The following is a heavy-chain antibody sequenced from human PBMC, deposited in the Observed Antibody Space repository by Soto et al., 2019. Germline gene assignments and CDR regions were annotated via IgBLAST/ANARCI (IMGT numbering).Heavy chain of an antibody. D-gene: IGHD1-1*01. Sequence: PGGSLRLSCAASGFTFSSYWMSWVRQAPGKGLEWVANIKQDGSEKYYVDSVKGRFTISRDNAKNSLYLQMNSLRAEDTAVYYCASAMEGTRSYFDYWGQGTLVTVSS. CDR1: GFTFSSYW. CDR3: ASAMEGTRSYFDY. V-gene: IGHV3-7*01. CDR2: IKQDGSEK. J-gene: IGHJ4*02.